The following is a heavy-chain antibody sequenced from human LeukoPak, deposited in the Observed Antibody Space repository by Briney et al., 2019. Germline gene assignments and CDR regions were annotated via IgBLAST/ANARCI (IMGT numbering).Heavy chain of an antibody. D-gene: IGHD3-3*01. CDR1: GYTFTSYD. J-gene: IGHJ3*02. CDR2: MNPNSGNT. V-gene: IGHV1-8*01. Sequence: ASVKVSCKASGYTFTSYDINWVRQATGQGLEWMGWMNPNSGNTGYAQKFQGRVTMTRNTSISTAYMELSSLRPEDTAVYYCAREYYDFWSGYSGDDAFDIWGQGTMVTVSS. CDR3: AREYYDFWSGYSGDDAFDI.